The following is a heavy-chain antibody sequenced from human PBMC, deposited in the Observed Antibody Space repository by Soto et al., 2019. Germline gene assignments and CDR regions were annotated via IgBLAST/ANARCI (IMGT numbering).Heavy chain of an antibody. J-gene: IGHJ2*01. V-gene: IGHV3-7*03. Sequence: EVQLVEFGGGLVQPGGSLRLSCAASGFSFSTYWMSWVRQAPGKGLEWVADIKEDGSEKYYVDSVTGRFTISRDNAKRLLYLQMDSLGAEDTAVYYCARDRACNWNTRGYFDLWGRGSLLTVSS. CDR2: IKEDGSEK. D-gene: IGHD1-20*01. CDR3: ARDRACNWNTRGYFDL. CDR1: GFSFSTYW.